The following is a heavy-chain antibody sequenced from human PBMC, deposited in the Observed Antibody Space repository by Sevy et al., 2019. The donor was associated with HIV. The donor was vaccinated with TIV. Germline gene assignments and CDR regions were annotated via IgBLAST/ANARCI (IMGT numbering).Heavy chain of an antibody. J-gene: IGHJ4*02. CDR3: ATTKDYYDNSGYPFDY. Sequence: ASVKVSCKVSRYTLTQLSMHWVRQAPGKGLEWMGTFDPEDDKTIYAQKFQGRVTMTEDKSTDTAYMELSSLRSEDTAMFYCATTKDYYDNSGYPFDYWGQGTLVTVSS. D-gene: IGHD3-22*01. CDR2: FDPEDDKT. V-gene: IGHV1-24*01. CDR1: RYTLTQLS.